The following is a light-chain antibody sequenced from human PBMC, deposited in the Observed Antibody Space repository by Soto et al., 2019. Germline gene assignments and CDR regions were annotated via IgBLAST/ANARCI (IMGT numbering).Light chain of an antibody. J-gene: IGKJ1*01. Sequence: ENVLTQSPGTLSLSPGERATLSCRASQSVSSSSLAWYQQKPGKAPRLLIYGASSRATGISDRFSGSGSGTDFTLTISRLEPEDFAVYYCQQYGSPPWTFGQGTKVDIK. V-gene: IGKV3-20*01. CDR1: QSVSSSS. CDR2: GAS. CDR3: QQYGSPPWT.